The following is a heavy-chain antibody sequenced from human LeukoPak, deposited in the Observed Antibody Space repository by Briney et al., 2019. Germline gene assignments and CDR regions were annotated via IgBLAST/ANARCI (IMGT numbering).Heavy chain of an antibody. CDR1: GFTFSSCS. J-gene: IGHJ3*02. D-gene: IGHD5-24*01. CDR2: ISSSSSYI. CDR3: ARAGRGWLQLKAFDI. Sequence: GGSLRLSCAASGFTFSSCSMNRVRQAPGKGLEWVSSISSSSSYIYYADSVKGRFTISRDNAKNSLYLQMNSLRAEDTAVYYCARAGRGWLQLKAFDIWGQGTMVTVSS. V-gene: IGHV3-21*01.